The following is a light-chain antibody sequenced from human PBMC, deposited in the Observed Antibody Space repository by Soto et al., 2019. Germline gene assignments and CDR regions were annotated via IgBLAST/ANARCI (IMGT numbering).Light chain of an antibody. J-gene: IGLJ1*01. CDR3: SSHTSSSTHV. CDR2: DVN. V-gene: IGLV2-14*03. CDR1: SSDVGGYDY. Sequence: QSVLTHPASVSGSPGQSIAISCTGTSSDVGGYDYVSWYQQLPGKAPKLIIYDVNNRPSGASNRFSGSKSGNTASLTISGLQAEDEADYYCSSHTSSSTHVFGTGTKVTVL.